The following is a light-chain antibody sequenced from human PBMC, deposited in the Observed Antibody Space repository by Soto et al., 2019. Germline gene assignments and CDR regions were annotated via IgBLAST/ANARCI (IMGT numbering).Light chain of an antibody. CDR1: SSDVGNYNY. Sequence: QSALTQPASVSGSPGQSITISCTGTSSDVGNYNYVSWYQQHPGKAPQLMIFQVSNRASGVSNRFSGSKSGDTASLTISGLQAEDEADYYCSSYTTSSTLYVFETGTKVTVL. V-gene: IGLV2-14*01. J-gene: IGLJ1*01. CDR2: QVS. CDR3: SSYTTSSTLYV.